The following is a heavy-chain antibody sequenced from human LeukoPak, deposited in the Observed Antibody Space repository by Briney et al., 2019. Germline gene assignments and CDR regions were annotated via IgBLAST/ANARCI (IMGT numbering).Heavy chain of an antibody. J-gene: IGHJ4*02. CDR3: ARGYYDSRGFSNPFDS. V-gene: IGHV4-4*08. CDR1: GASISSSY. Sequence: SETLSLTCTVSGASISSSYWSWLRQPPGKGLEWIAYIHTNGNTNSNPSLKSRVTVSVDASKNQFSLMLRSVAAADTALYYCARGYYDSRGFSNPFDSWGQGTLVTVSS. CDR2: IHTNGNT. D-gene: IGHD3-22*01.